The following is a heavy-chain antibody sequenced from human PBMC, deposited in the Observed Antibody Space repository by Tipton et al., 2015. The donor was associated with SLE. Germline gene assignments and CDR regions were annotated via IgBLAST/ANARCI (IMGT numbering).Heavy chain of an antibody. V-gene: IGHV3-30*04. D-gene: IGHD4-17*01. CDR3: ARGPYGAAFDI. J-gene: IGHJ3*02. CDR1: GFTFITYA. CDR2: ISYDGSNK. Sequence: SLRLSCAASGFTFITYAMHWVRQAPGKGLEWVAVISYDGSNKYYADSVKGRFTISRDNSKNTLYLQMNSLRAEDTAVYYCARGPYGAAFDIWGQGTMVTVSS.